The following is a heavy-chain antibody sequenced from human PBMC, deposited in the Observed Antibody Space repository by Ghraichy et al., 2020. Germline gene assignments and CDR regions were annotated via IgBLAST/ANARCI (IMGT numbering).Heavy chain of an antibody. Sequence: ASVKVSCKASGYIFTTYALNWVRQAPGQRLEWMGWITAGNGNTRYSQKFQGRVTFTRDTSASTAYMELSSLISEDTAVYYCARREQKCGGDCYSFVYWGQGTLVTVSS. CDR2: ITAGNGNT. D-gene: IGHD2-21*02. V-gene: IGHV1-3*01. CDR1: GYIFTTYA. J-gene: IGHJ4*02. CDR3: ARREQKCGGDCYSFVY.